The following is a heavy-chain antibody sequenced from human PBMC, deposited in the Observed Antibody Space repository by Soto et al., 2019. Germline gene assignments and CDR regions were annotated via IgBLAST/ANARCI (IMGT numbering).Heavy chain of an antibody. CDR3: TTHFKDQFDSRRDV. CDR2: IKSKINGETT. J-gene: IGHJ6*04. V-gene: IGHV3-15*01. D-gene: IGHD3-22*01. Sequence: EVQLMESGGGLVKPGGTLRLSCAVSGIIFSKAWMTWVRQGPGKGLEWVGRIKSKINGETTGYASAVKGRFIITRDDDNNVVYLQMNSLKREYSGVYYWTTHFKDQFDSRRDVGGKGTTVTVSS. CDR1: GIIFSKAW.